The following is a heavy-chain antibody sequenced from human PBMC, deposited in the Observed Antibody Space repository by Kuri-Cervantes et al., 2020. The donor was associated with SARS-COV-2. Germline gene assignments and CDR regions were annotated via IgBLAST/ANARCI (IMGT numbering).Heavy chain of an antibody. J-gene: IGHJ4*02. CDR2: ISAYNGNT. CDR3: ASDSQEMGTTDFDY. Sequence: AAVKLSSNASAYTLTSYGISWVRRTPGEGLEWMGWISAYNGNTDYAQNLQGRVTMTTDTSTSTAYMELRSLRSDDTAVYYCASDSQEMGTTDFDYWGQGTLVTVSS. CDR1: AYTLTSYG. V-gene: IGHV1-18*01. D-gene: IGHD5-24*01.